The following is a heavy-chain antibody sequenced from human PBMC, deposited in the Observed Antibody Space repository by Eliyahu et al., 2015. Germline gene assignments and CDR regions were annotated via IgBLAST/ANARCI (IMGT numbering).Heavy chain of an antibody. J-gene: IGHJ4*02. CDR3: ARAGGAARSITSPGTDLDY. CDR2: FSGADERT. CDR1: GFXFSNFA. V-gene: IGHV3-23*01. Sequence: EVQLLESGGGLVQTGGSLRLSCAASGFXFSNFAXTWVRQGPGKGLEWVSTFSGADERTYYADSVKGRFTISRDNFKNTLYLQMSSLRAEDTAIYYCARAGGAARSITSPGTDLDYWGQGTLVTVSS. D-gene: IGHD6-13*01.